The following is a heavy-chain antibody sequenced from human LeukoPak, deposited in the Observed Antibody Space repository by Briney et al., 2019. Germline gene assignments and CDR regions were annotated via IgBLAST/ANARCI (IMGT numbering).Heavy chain of an antibody. CDR2: ISHSGST. CDR3: ARALVRATMVWYFDL. V-gene: IGHV4-34*01. Sequence: SETLSLTCAVSGGSFSGYYWSWIRQPPGKGLEWIGEISHSGSTNYSPSLKSRVTISVDTSKNQFSLNLSSVTAADTAVYYCARALVRATMVWYFDLWGRGTVVTVSS. CDR1: GGSFSGYY. J-gene: IGHJ2*01. D-gene: IGHD5-12*01.